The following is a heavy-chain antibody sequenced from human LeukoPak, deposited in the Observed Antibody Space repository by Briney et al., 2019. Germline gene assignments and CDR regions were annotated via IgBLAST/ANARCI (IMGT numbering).Heavy chain of an antibody. J-gene: IGHJ4*02. CDR2: IYHSAST. Sequence: SETLSLTCAVSGVSISSSNWWSWVRQPPGKGLEWIGEIYHSASTNYNPSLKSRVTISVDKSKNQFSLKLSSVTAADTAVYYCARVLKTGVLGYGYWGQGTLVTVSS. CDR1: GVSISSSNW. V-gene: IGHV4-4*02. CDR3: ARVLKTGVLGYGY. D-gene: IGHD2-8*02.